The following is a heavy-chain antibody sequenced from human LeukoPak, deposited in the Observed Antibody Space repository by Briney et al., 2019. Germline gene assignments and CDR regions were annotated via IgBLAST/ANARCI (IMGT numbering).Heavy chain of an antibody. CDR3: TRHPPILTGYDYYFDY. CDR1: GFTFSGSA. V-gene: IGHV3-73*01. J-gene: IGHJ4*02. Sequence: GGSLRLPCAASGFTFSGSAMHWVRQASGKGLEWVGRIRSKANSYATAYAASVKGRFTISRDDSKNTAYLQMNSLKTEDTAVYYCTRHPPILTGYDYYFDYWGQGTLVTVSS. D-gene: IGHD3-9*01. CDR2: IRSKANSYAT.